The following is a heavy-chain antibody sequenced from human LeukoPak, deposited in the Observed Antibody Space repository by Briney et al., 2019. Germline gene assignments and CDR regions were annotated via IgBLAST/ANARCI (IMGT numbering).Heavy chain of an antibody. D-gene: IGHD4-23*01. Sequence: SETLSLTCTVSGGSISSYYWSWIRQPPGKGLEWIGYINYSGSTNYNPSLKSRVTISVDTSKNQFSLKLSSVTAADTAVYYCARAMTTVVTPDYWGQGTLVTVSS. CDR1: GGSISSYY. V-gene: IGHV4-59*08. CDR2: INYSGST. J-gene: IGHJ4*02. CDR3: ARAMTTVVTPDY.